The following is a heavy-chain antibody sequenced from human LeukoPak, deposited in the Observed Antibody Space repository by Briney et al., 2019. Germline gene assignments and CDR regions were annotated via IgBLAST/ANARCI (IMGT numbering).Heavy chain of an antibody. Sequence: SETLSLTCAVYGGSFSGYYWSWIRQPPGKGLEWIGEINHSGSTNYNPSLKSRVTISVDTSKNQFSLKLSSVTAADTAVYYCARGPYYDFWSGYLPDWFDPWGQGTLVTVSP. V-gene: IGHV4-34*01. J-gene: IGHJ5*02. D-gene: IGHD3-3*01. CDR3: ARGPYYDFWSGYLPDWFDP. CDR2: INHSGST. CDR1: GGSFSGYY.